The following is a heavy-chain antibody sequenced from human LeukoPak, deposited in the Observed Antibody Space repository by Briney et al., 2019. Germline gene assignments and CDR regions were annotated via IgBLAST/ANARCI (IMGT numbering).Heavy chain of an antibody. J-gene: IGHJ4*02. CDR2: IKQDGSEK. CDR1: GFTFSSHW. Sequence: GGSLRLSCAASGFTFSSHWMSWVRQAPGKGLEWVANIKQDGSEKYYVDSVKGRFTISRDNAKNSLYLQMNSLRAEDTAVYYCARELINYDFSRRSRYFDYWGQGTLVTVSS. CDR3: ARELINYDFSRRSRYFDY. D-gene: IGHD3-3*01. V-gene: IGHV3-7*01.